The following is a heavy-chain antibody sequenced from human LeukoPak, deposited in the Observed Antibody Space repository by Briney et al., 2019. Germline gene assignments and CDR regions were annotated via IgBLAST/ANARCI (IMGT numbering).Heavy chain of an antibody. Sequence: SETLSLTCAVSGYSISSGYYWGWIRQPPGKGLEWIGSIYHSGGTYYNPSLKSRVTISVDTSKNQFSLKLSSVTAADTAVYYCARLVIVVPFDYWGQGTLVTVSS. CDR2: IYHSGGT. V-gene: IGHV4-38-2*01. J-gene: IGHJ4*02. D-gene: IGHD2-2*01. CDR3: ARLVIVVPFDY. CDR1: GYSISSGYY.